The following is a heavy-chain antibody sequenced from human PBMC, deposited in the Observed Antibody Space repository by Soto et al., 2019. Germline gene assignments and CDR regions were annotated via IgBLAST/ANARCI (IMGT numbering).Heavy chain of an antibody. CDR2: LSGSGGST. Sequence: EVQLLESGGGLVQPGGSLRLSCAASGFTFSSYAMSWVRQAPGKGLEWVSALSGSGGSTYYADSVQGRFTISRDNSKNTLYLQMNSLRAEDTAVYYCAKAPSSGGFLEWLPEYYFDYWGQGTLVTVSS. V-gene: IGHV3-23*01. CDR3: AKAPSSGGFLEWLPEYYFDY. J-gene: IGHJ4*02. D-gene: IGHD3-3*01. CDR1: GFTFSSYA.